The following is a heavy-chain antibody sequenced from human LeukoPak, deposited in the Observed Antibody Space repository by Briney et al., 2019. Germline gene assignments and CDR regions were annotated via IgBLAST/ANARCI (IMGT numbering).Heavy chain of an antibody. Sequence: PSQTLSLTCTVSGGSISSGSYYWSWIRQPAGKGLEWIGRIYTSGSTNYNPSLKSRVTISVDTSKNQFSLKLSSVTAADTAVYYCARDILTATGYYGMDVWGQGTTITV. V-gene: IGHV4-61*02. D-gene: IGHD3-9*01. CDR3: ARDILTATGYYGMDV. J-gene: IGHJ6*02. CDR1: GGSISSGSYY. CDR2: IYTSGST.